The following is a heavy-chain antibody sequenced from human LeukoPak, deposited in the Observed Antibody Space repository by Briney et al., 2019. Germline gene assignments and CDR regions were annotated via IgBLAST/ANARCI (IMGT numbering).Heavy chain of an antibody. CDR1: GFTFSTYA. V-gene: IGHV3-23*01. CDR2: ISGSGTST. Sequence: GGSLRLSCAASGFTFSTYAMSWVRQAPGKGLEWVSAISGSGTSTYHADSVKGRFTISRDNSKNTLYLQVNSLRAEDTAIYYCAKDQRSVWTRNFDYWGQGTLVTVSS. J-gene: IGHJ4*02. D-gene: IGHD5/OR15-5a*01. CDR3: AKDQRSVWTRNFDY.